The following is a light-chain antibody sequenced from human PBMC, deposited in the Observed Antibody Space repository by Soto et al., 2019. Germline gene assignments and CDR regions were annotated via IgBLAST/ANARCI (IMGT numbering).Light chain of an antibody. J-gene: IGKJ2*01. Sequence: EIVLTQSPGTLSLSPGERATLSCRASQSVSSSYLAWYQQKPGQAPRHLIYGASSRATGIPDRFSGSGSGTDFTLTISRLEPEDFAVYYCQQYGSAHPMYTFGQGTKLEIK. CDR3: QQYGSAHPMYT. CDR2: GAS. CDR1: QSVSSSY. V-gene: IGKV3-20*01.